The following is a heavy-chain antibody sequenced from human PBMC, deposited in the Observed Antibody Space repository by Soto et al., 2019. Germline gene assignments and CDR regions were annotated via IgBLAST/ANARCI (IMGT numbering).Heavy chain of an antibody. CDR2: IYFAGST. CDR3: AILVFHCLRGSCDDYSFYGLDV. J-gene: IGHJ6*02. V-gene: IGHV4-39*01. CDR1: GGSISSTDHY. D-gene: IGHD2-15*01. Sequence: HLQLQESGPGLVKASETLSLTCTVSGGSISSTDHYWGWVRQPPGKGLEWLGSIYFAGSTFHNPALKSRATVSVDTSRNHFSLRLATVTASDTAVYYCAILVFHCLRGSCDDYSFYGLDVWGQGTTVTVSS.